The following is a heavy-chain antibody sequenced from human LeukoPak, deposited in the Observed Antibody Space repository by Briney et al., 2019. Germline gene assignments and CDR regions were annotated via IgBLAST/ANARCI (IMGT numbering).Heavy chain of an antibody. Sequence: TSETLSLTCTVFGGSIINYYWTWIRQPPGKGLEWIGYIYYSGSTNYNPSLKSRVSISVDRSKNQFSLKLSSVTAADTAVYYCARGNYYTSGSYYTNYYFGLDVWGQGTTVTVSS. D-gene: IGHD3-10*01. CDR1: GGSIINYY. V-gene: IGHV4-59*01. J-gene: IGHJ6*02. CDR3: ARGNYYTSGSYYTNYYFGLDV. CDR2: IYYSGST.